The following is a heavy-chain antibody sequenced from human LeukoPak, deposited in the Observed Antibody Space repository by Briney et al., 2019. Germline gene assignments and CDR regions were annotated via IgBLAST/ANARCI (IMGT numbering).Heavy chain of an antibody. Sequence: ASVKVSCKASGYTFTGYYIHWVRQAPGQGLEWMGRINPNSGGTNYAQKFQGRVTMTRDTSISTAYMELSRLRSDDTAVYYCARVPPSPFYRSGGSCYAEYFQHWGQGTLVTVSS. CDR1: GYTFTGYY. D-gene: IGHD2-15*01. CDR3: ARVPPSPFYRSGGSCYAEYFQH. CDR2: INPNSGGT. J-gene: IGHJ1*01. V-gene: IGHV1-2*06.